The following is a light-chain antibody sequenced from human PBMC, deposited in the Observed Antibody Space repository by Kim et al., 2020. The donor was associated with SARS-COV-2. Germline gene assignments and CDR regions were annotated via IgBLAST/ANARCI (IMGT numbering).Light chain of an antibody. J-gene: IGLJ3*02. CDR2: LNSDGSH. CDR1: SGHSSNA. Sequence: QPVLTQSPSASASLGASVKLTCTLSSGHSSNAIAWHQQQPEKGPRFLMKLNSDGSHTKGDGIPDRFSGSSSGAERYLTISSLQSDDEADYYCQTWGTGIWLFGGGTKVTVL. V-gene: IGLV4-69*02. CDR3: QTWGTGIWL.